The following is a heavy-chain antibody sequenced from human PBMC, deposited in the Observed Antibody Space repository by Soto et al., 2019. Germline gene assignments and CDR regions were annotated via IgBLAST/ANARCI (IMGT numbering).Heavy chain of an antibody. J-gene: IGHJ6*02. CDR2: INAGNGNT. V-gene: IGHV1-3*01. Sequence: ASVKVSCKASGYTFTSYAMHWVRQAPGQRLEWMGWINAGNGNTKYSQKFQGRVTITRDTSASTAYMELSSLRSEDTAVYYCARDWGGRSSSWYKEDYYYGMDVWGQGTTVTVS. CDR1: GYTFTSYA. D-gene: IGHD6-13*01. CDR3: ARDWGGRSSSWYKEDYYYGMDV.